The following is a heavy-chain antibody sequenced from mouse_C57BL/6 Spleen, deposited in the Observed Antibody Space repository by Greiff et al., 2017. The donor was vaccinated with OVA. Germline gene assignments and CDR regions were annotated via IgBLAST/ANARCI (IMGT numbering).Heavy chain of an antibody. CDR3: ARAAGSSPHWYFDV. D-gene: IGHD1-1*01. CDR1: GYTFTDYY. Sequence: VQLQQSGPVLVKPGASVKMSCKASGYTFTDYYMNWVKQSHGKSLEWIGVINPYNGGTSYNQKFKGKATLTVDKSSSTAYMELNSLTSEDSAVYYCARAAGSSPHWYFDVWGTGTTVTVSS. J-gene: IGHJ1*03. V-gene: IGHV1-19*01. CDR2: INPYNGGT.